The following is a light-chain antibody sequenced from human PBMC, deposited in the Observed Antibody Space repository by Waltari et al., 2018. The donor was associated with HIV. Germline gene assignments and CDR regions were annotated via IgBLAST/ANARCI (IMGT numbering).Light chain of an antibody. CDR2: CAS. Sequence: DIVMTQSPDSLAVSLGERATINCKSSQSLLYSANNKNYLAWSQQKPWQPPKLLIYCASTRESGVPDRFSGSGSGTDFTLTISSLQADDVAVYYCHQYFSAPWTFGQGTKVEIK. V-gene: IGKV4-1*01. CDR1: QSLLYSANNKNY. CDR3: HQYFSAPWT. J-gene: IGKJ1*01.